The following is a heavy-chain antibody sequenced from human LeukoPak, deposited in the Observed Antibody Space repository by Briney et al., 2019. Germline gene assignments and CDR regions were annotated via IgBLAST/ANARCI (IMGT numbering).Heavy chain of an antibody. CDR3: ARKLMSLRFDP. CDR1: GGSFSGYY. J-gene: IGHJ5*02. Sequence: SETLSLTCAVYGGSFSGYYWSWIRQPPGKGLEWIGEIDHSGSTNYNPSLKSRVTISVDTSKNQFSLKLSSVTAADTAVYYCARKLMSLRFDPWGQGTLVTASS. CDR2: IDHSGST. V-gene: IGHV4-34*01.